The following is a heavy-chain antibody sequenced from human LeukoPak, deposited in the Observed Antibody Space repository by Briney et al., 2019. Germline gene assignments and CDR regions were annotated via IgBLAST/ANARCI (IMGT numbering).Heavy chain of an antibody. CDR2: INTNSGGT. CDR1: GYTFTGYY. V-gene: IGHV1-2*02. J-gene: IGHJ6*03. D-gene: IGHD2-8*01. Sequence: ASVKVSCKASGYTFTGYYMHWVRQAPAQGLEWMGWINTNSGGTNYAQKFQGRVTMTRDTSISTAYMELSRLRSDDTAVYYCARMQGYCTNGVCYTAYYYMDVWGKGTTVTVSS. CDR3: ARMQGYCTNGVCYTAYYYMDV.